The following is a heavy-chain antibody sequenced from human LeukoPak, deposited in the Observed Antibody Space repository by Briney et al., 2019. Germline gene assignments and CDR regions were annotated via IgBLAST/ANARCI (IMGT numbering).Heavy chain of an antibody. CDR2: IYSGGST. Sequence: TGGSLRLSCAASGFTVSSNYMSWVRQAPGKGLEWVSVIYSGGSTYYADSMKDRFIISRDNSKNTVYLQMNSLRAEDTAVYYCAKDERRITIFGVASNYWGQGTLVTVSA. J-gene: IGHJ4*02. V-gene: IGHV3-53*01. D-gene: IGHD3-3*01. CDR3: AKDERRITIFGVASNY. CDR1: GFTVSSNY.